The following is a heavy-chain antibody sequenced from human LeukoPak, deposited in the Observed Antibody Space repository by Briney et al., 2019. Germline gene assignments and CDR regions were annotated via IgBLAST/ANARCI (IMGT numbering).Heavy chain of an antibody. CDR3: AREYYYDSSGYYHYYYGMDV. J-gene: IGHJ6*02. Sequence: ASVKLSCKASGGTFSSYAISWVRQAPGQGLEWMGGIIPIFGTANYAQKFQGRVTNTADESTSTAYMELSSLRSEDTAVYYCAREYYYDSSGYYHYYYGMDVWGQGTTVTVSS. CDR1: GGTFSSYA. CDR2: IIPIFGTA. D-gene: IGHD3-22*01. V-gene: IGHV1-69*13.